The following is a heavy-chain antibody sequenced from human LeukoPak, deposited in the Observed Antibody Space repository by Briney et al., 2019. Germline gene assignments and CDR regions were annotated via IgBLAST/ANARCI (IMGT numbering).Heavy chain of an antibody. CDR2: IYYSGST. J-gene: IGHJ4*02. V-gene: IGHV4-59*01. CDR3: ARGDDSSGYTTPNFDY. D-gene: IGHD3-22*01. CDR1: GGSISSYY. Sequence: NTSETLSLTCTVSGGSISSYYWSWIRQPPGKGLEWIGYIYYSGSTNYNPSLKSRVTISVDTSKNQFSLKLSSVTAADTAVYYCARGDDSSGYTTPNFDYWGQGTLVTVSS.